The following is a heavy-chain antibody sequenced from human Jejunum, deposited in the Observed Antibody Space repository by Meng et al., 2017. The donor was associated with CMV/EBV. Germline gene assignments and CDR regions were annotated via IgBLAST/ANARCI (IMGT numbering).Heavy chain of an antibody. CDR2: IYYSGST. J-gene: IGHJ5*02. CDR3: ARGWGWFDP. D-gene: IGHD3-16*01. CDR1: GGSVSSGSYF. Sequence: CAVSGGSVSSGSYFWSWIRQPPGKGLEWIGYIYYSGSTSYNPSLKSRVTISIDTSKNQLSLKLSSVTAADTAVYYCARGWGWFDPWGQGTLVTVSS. V-gene: IGHV4-61*01.